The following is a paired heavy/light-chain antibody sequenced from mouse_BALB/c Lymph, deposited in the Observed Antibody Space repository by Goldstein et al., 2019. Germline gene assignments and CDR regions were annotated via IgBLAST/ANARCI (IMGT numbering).Light chain of an antibody. Sequence: DIKMTQSPSSMYASLGERVTITCKASQDINSYLSWFQQKPGKSPKTLIYRANRLVDGVPSRFSGSGSGQDYSLTISSLEYEDMGIYYCLQYNEFPYTFGGGTKLEIK. J-gene: IGKJ2*01. V-gene: IGKV14-111*01. CDR2: RAN. CDR3: LQYNEFPYT. CDR1: QDINSY.
Heavy chain of an antibody. CDR2: IRNRPYNYET. D-gene: IGHD2-3*01. CDR3: TWGDGHYG. Sequence: EVKLDETGGGLVQPGRPMKLSCVASGFTFSDYWMNWVRQSPEKGLEWVAQIRNRPYNYETYYSDSVKGRFTISRDDSKSTIYLQMNNLRAEDMGIYSCTWGDGHYGWGQGTTLTVSS. V-gene: IGHV6-7*02. J-gene: IGHJ2*01. CDR1: GFTFSDYW.